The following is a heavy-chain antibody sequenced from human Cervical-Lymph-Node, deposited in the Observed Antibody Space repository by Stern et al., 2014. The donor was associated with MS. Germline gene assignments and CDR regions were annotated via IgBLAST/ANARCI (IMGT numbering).Heavy chain of an antibody. CDR2: IIPIFGTA. CDR3: ASPKASDYDSSGYFDY. Sequence: QLVQSGAEVKKPGSSVKVSCKASGGTFSSSAISWVRQAPGPGLEWMGGIIPIFGTANYAQKFQGRVTITADESTSTAYMELSSLRSEDTAVYYCASPKASDYDSSGYFDYWGQGTLVTVSS. V-gene: IGHV1-69*01. CDR1: GGTFSSSA. J-gene: IGHJ4*02. D-gene: IGHD3-22*01.